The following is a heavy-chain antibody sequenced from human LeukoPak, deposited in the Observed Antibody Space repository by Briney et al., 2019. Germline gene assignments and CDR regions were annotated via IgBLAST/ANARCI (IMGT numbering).Heavy chain of an antibody. V-gene: IGHV4-39*01. CDR1: GGSISSSSSY. D-gene: IGHD3/OR15-3a*01. CDR3: ARQTGSGLFILP. CDR2: IYYSGSS. J-gene: IGHJ4*02. Sequence: SETLSLTCSVSGGSISSSSSYWGWIRQPPGKGLEWIGSIYYSGSSFDNPALKSRVTISIDTSKNQFSLRLTSVTAADTAVYYCARQTGSGLFILPGGQGTLVTVSS.